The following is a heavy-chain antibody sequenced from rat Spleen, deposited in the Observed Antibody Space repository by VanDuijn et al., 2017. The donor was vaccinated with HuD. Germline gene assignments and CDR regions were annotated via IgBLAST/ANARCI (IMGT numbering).Heavy chain of an antibody. Sequence: EVQLVQSGGDLVQPGRSLKLPCAASGFTFSNYDMAWVRQAPTKGLEWVASISTGGGKTYYRDSVKGRFTISRDNAKSTLYLQMDSLRSEDTATYYCTRGYYFDYWGQGVMVTVSS. V-gene: IGHV5S23*01. CDR1: GFTFSNYD. CDR3: TRGYYFDY. J-gene: IGHJ2*01. CDR2: ISTGGGKT.